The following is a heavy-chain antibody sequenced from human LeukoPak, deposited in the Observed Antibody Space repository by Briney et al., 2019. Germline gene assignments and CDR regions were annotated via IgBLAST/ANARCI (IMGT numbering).Heavy chain of an antibody. Sequence: GGSLRLSCAASGFSFSDHYMTWIRQAPGKGLEWVSYIRSGGKNIYYADSVKGRFTISRDNAKNSLYLQMNSLRAEDTAVYYCARDYSDSSGYYFDYWGQGTLVTVSS. CDR3: ARDYSDSSGYYFDY. CDR2: IRSGGKNI. J-gene: IGHJ4*02. CDR1: GFSFSDHY. V-gene: IGHV3-11*04. D-gene: IGHD3-22*01.